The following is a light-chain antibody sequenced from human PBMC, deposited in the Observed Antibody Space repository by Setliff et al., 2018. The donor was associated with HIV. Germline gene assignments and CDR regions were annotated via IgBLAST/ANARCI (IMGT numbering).Light chain of an antibody. CDR1: SSSIGKNP. CDR3: AAWDESLFL. Sequence: QSALAQPPSASGTPGQRVTISCSGSSSSIGKNPVCWFQQFPGRAPKLLIYRNTERPSGVSDRFSGSKSGTSASLAISGLQSEDEADYFCAAWDESLFLFGGGTQLTVL. CDR2: RNT. J-gene: IGLJ3*02. V-gene: IGLV1-44*01.